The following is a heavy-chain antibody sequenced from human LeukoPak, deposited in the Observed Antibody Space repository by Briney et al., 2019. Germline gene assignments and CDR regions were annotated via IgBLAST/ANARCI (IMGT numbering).Heavy chain of an antibody. CDR3: AKGTRIAAAGSFDY. J-gene: IGHJ4*02. V-gene: IGHV3-9*01. CDR2: ISWNSGSI. Sequence: GGSLRLSCAASGFTFDDYAMHWVRQAPGKGLEWVSGISWNSGSIGYADSAKGRFTISRDNAKNSLYLQMNSLRAEDTALYYCAKGTRIAAAGSFDYWGQGTLVTVSS. CDR1: GFTFDDYA. D-gene: IGHD6-13*01.